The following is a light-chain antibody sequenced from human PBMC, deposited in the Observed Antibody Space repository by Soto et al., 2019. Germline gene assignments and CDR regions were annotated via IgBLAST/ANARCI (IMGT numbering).Light chain of an antibody. J-gene: IGKJ3*01. V-gene: IGKV1-12*01. CDR3: QQANSFPFT. Sequence: DIQMTQSPSSVSASVGDRVTITCRASQDILSWLAWYQQKPGEAPRLLIYASSNLQSGVPSRFSGSGSGTDFTLTISSLQPEDFATYYCQQANSFPFTFGPGTRLDIK. CDR1: QDILSW. CDR2: ASS.